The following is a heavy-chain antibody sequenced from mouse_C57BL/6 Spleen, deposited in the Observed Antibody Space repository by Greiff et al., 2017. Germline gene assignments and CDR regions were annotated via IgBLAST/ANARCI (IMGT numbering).Heavy chain of an antibody. V-gene: IGHV1-5*01. D-gene: IGHD1-1*01. CDR1: GYTFTSYW. CDR3: TGITTRVGGGYFDV. CDR2: IYPGNSDT. Sequence: EVQLQQSGTVLARPGASVKMSCKTSGYTFTSYWMHWVKQRPGQGLEWIGAIYPGNSDTSYNQKFKGKAKLTAVTSASTAYMELSSLTNEDSAVYYCTGITTRVGGGYFDVWGTGTTVTVSS. J-gene: IGHJ1*03.